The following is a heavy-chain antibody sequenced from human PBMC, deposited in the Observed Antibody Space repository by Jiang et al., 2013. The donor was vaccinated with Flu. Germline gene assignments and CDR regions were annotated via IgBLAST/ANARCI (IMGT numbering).Heavy chain of an antibody. CDR2: IDWDDDK. D-gene: IGHD1-26*01. Sequence: TLTCTFSGFSLSTSGMCVSWIRQPPGKALEWLARIDWDDDKYYSTSLKTRLTISKDTSKNQVALTMTNMDPVDTATYYCARIRRGSYYERWFDAWGQGTLVTVSS. CDR1: GFSLSTSGMC. CDR3: ARIRRGSYYERWFDA. J-gene: IGHJ5*02. V-gene: IGHV2-70*11.